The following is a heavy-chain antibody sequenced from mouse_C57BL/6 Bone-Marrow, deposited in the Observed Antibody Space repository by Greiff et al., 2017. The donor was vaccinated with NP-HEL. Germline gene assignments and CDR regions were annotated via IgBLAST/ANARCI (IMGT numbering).Heavy chain of an antibody. V-gene: IGHV5-9-1*02. D-gene: IGHD1-1*01. J-gene: IGHJ3*01. Sequence: EVKLMESGEGLVKPGGSLKLSCAASGFTFSSYAMSWVRQTPEKRLEWVAYISSGGDYIYYADTVKGRFTISRDNARNTLYLQMSSLKSEDTAMYYCTRDYYGSEGFAYWGQGTLVTVSA. CDR2: ISSGGDYI. CDR3: TRDYYGSEGFAY. CDR1: GFTFSSYA.